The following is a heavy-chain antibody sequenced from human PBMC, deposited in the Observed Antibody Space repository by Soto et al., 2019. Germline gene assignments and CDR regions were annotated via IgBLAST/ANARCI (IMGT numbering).Heavy chain of an antibody. V-gene: IGHV1-69*01. J-gene: IGHJ6*02. D-gene: IGHD6-19*01. Sequence: QVQLVQSGAEVKKPGSSVKVSCKASGGTFSSYAISWVRQAPGQGLELMGGIIPIFGTANYAQKFQGRVTITADESTSTAYMELSSLRSEDTAVYYCARGGRGSGWDYYYYGMDVWGQGTTVTVSS. CDR3: ARGGRGSGWDYYYYGMDV. CDR2: IIPIFGTA. CDR1: GGTFSSYA.